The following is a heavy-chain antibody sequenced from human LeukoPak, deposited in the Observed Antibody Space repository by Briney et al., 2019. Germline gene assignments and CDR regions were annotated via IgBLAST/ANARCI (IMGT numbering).Heavy chain of an antibody. CDR2: INTSSGST. J-gene: IGHJ4*02. D-gene: IGHD1-14*01. CDR3: AGHGTTLSD. Sequence: ASVKVSCKVSGYTFTNNYMHWVRQAPGQGLEWMGIINTSSGSTSYAQKFQGRVTMTRDTSTTTVYMELRSLRSEDTAVYHCAGHGTTLSDWGQGTLVTVSS. CDR1: GYTFTNNY. V-gene: IGHV1-46*03.